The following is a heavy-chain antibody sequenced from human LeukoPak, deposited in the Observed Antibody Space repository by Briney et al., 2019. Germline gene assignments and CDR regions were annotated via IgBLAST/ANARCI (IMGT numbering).Heavy chain of an antibody. Sequence: PGRSLRLSCAASGFTFSSYGMHWVRQAPGKGLEWVAVIWYDGSNKYYVDSVKGRFTISRDNSKNTLYLQMNSLRAEDTAVYYCARVAVAGTNGMDVWGQGTTVTVSS. CDR2: IWYDGSNK. V-gene: IGHV3-33*01. J-gene: IGHJ6*02. CDR3: ARVAVAGTNGMDV. CDR1: GFTFSSYG. D-gene: IGHD6-19*01.